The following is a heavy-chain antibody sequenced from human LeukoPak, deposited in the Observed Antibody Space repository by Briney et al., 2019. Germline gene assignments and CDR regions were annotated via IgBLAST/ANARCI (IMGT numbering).Heavy chain of an antibody. CDR3: TKVRPPPGSGWYGGDDY. J-gene: IGHJ4*02. D-gene: IGHD6-19*01. Sequence: GESLRLSCAASGFTFNTYVMSWVRQTPGKGLQWVSSIKSGGGTDYADSVKGRFTISRDNSKNTLYLQMNSLRAEDTSIYYCTKVRPPPGSGWYGGDDYWGQGTLVTVSS. CDR2: IKSGGGT. CDR1: GFTFNTYV. V-gene: IGHV3-23*01.